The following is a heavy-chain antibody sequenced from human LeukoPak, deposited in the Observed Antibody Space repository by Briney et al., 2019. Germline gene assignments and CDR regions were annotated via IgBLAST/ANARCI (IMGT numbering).Heavy chain of an antibody. V-gene: IGHV1-2*02. CDR3: ATDTVTSFGFDY. Sequence: ASVKVSCKASGYTFTGYYMHWVRQAPGQGLEWMGWINPNSGGTNYAQKFQGRVTMTRDTSISTAYMELSRLRSDDTAVYYCATDTVTSFGFDYWGQGTLVTVSS. D-gene: IGHD4-17*01. CDR2: INPNSGGT. J-gene: IGHJ4*02. CDR1: GYTFTGYY.